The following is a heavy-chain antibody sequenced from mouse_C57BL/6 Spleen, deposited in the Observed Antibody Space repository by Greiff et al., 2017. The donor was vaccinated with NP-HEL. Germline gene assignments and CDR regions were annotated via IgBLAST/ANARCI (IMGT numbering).Heavy chain of an antibody. J-gene: IGHJ4*01. CDR2: IHPDSGST. CDR3: ARRGGDYAIDY. Sequence: VQLQQPGAELVKPGASVTLSCKASGYTFTSYWMHWVKQRPGQGLEWIGMIHPDSGSTNYNEKFKSKATLTVDKSSSTAYMQLSSLTSEDSAVYYCARRGGDYAIDYWGQGTSVTVSS. V-gene: IGHV1-64*01. CDR1: GYTFTSYW.